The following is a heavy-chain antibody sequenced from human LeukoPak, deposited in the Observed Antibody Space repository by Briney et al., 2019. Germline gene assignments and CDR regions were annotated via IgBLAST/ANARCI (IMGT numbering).Heavy chain of an antibody. CDR1: GFTFSSYA. V-gene: IGHV3-21*01. CDR2: ISSSSSYI. CDR3: ARFGDYGDYFSGVDY. J-gene: IGHJ4*02. D-gene: IGHD4-17*01. Sequence: GGSLRLSCAASGFTFSSYAMSWVRQAPGKGLEWVSSISSSSSYIYYADSVKGRFTISRDNAKDSLYLQMNSLGAEDTAVYYCARFGDYGDYFSGVDYWGQGTLVTVSS.